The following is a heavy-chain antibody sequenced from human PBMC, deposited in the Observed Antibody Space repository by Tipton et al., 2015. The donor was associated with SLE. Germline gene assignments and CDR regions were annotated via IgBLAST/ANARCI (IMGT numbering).Heavy chain of an antibody. CDR3: ARGSSTIALGGEYFQH. V-gene: IGHV4-61*08. CDR1: GGSISSSGYY. Sequence: TLSLTCTVSGGSISSSGYYWSWIRQPPGKGLEWIGYIYYSGSTNYNPSLKSRVTISVDTSKNQFSLKLSSVTAADTAVYYCARGSSTIALGGEYFQHWGQGTLVTVSS. J-gene: IGHJ1*01. D-gene: IGHD4/OR15-4a*01. CDR2: IYYSGST.